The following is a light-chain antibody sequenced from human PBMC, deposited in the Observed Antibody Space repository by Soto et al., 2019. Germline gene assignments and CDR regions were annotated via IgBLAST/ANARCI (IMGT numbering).Light chain of an antibody. CDR2: DVS. CDR3: SSYTSSITLV. J-gene: IGLJ2*01. V-gene: IGLV2-14*01. CDR1: ITDVGGYNY. Sequence: QSVLTQPASVSGSPGQSITISCTGTITDVGGYNYVSWYQQHPGKAPKLMIYDVSSRPSGVSNRFSGSKSGNTASLTISGLQSEDEADYYCSSYTSSITLVFGGGTKLTV.